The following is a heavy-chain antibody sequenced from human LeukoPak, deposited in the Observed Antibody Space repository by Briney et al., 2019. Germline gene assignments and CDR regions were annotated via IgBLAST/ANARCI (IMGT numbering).Heavy chain of an antibody. Sequence: QPGGSLRFSCVASGFTVSSNYMSWVRQAPGKGLEWVSLLYTDDTTYYADSVEGRFTISRDDSKNTIYLQMNSLRAEDTAVYYCARGGVNYWNPRYWGQGTLVTVS. J-gene: IGHJ4*02. CDR3: ARGGVNYWNPRY. V-gene: IGHV3-53*01. CDR1: GFTVSSNY. D-gene: IGHD1-1*01. CDR2: LYTDDTT.